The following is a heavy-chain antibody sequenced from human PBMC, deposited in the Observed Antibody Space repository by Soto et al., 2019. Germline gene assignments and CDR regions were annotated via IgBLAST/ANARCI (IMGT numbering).Heavy chain of an antibody. CDR3: ARRSYCSSTSCRESSYYYYGMDV. J-gene: IGHJ6*02. CDR1: GYSFTSYW. CDR2: IDPSDSYT. D-gene: IGHD2-2*01. Sequence: GESLKISCKGSGYSFTSYWISWVRQMPGKGLEWMGRIDPSDSYTNYSPSFQGHVTISADKSISTAYLQWSSLKASDTAMYYCARRSYCSSTSCRESSYYYYGMDVWGQGTTATVSS. V-gene: IGHV5-10-1*01.